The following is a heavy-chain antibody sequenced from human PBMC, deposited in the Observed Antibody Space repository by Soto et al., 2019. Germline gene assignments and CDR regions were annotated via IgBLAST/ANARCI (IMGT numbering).Heavy chain of an antibody. CDR2: IYPGDSDT. V-gene: IGHV5-51*01. Sequence: GESLKISCKGSGYNFINYWIAWVRQMPWRGLEWMGIIYPGDSDTRYSPSFQGQVTISADKSISTAYLQWSSLKASDTAMYYCAGGGVRGVITRTRDYYGMDVWGQGTTVTVSS. D-gene: IGHD3-10*01. CDR3: AGGGVRGVITRTRDYYGMDV. J-gene: IGHJ6*02. CDR1: GYNFINYW.